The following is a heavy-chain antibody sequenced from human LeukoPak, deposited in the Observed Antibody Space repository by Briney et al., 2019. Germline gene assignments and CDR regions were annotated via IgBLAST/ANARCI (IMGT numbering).Heavy chain of an antibody. D-gene: IGHD2-2*01. Sequence: SVKVSCKASGGTFSSYAISWVRQAPGQGLEWMGRIIPILGIANYAQKFQGRVTITADKSTSTAYMELSSLRSEDTAVYYCARALSLGYCSSTSCNWFDPWGQGTLVTVSS. CDR3: ARALSLGYCSSTSCNWFDP. CDR1: GGTFSSYA. J-gene: IGHJ5*02. V-gene: IGHV1-69*04. CDR2: IIPILGIA.